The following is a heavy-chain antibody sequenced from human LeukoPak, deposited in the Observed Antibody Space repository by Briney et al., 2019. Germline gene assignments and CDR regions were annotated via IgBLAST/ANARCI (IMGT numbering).Heavy chain of an antibody. CDR3: ARGEWLDAFDI. CDR2: ISGSGGST. CDR1: GFTFSTYA. J-gene: IGHJ3*02. D-gene: IGHD3-3*01. V-gene: IGHV3-23*01. Sequence: GGSLRLSCAASGFTFSTYAMSWVRQAPGKGLEWVSAISGSGGSTYYADSVKGRFTISRDNSKNTLYLQINSLRAEDTAVYYCARGEWLDAFDIWGQGTMVTVSS.